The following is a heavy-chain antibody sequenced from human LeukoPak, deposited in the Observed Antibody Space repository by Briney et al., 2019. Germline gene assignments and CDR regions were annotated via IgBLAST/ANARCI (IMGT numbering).Heavy chain of an antibody. CDR2: IYPSGST. D-gene: IGHD5-18*01. V-gene: IGHV4-61*02. CDR1: GGSINSGSYF. CDR3: SRGDYSYGFD. Sequence: SHTLSLTCTVSGGSINSGSYFWIWIRQPAAKVLEWIGRIYPSGSTNYNPSLQSRVTISVDLSNNQFSLKLGSVTAADTAVYYCSRGDYSYGFDWGQGTLVSVSS. J-gene: IGHJ4*02.